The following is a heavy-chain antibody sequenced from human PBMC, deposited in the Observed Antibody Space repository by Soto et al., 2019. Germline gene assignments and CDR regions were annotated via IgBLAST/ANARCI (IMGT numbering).Heavy chain of an antibody. D-gene: IGHD6-6*01. CDR3: ARRLDYSSSAYDAFDI. V-gene: IGHV5-51*01. CDR1: GYSFTSYW. CDR2: IYPGDSDT. Sequence: GESLKISCKGSGYSFTSYWIGWVRQMPGKGLEWMGIIYPGDSDTRYSPSFQGQVTISADNSISTAYLQWSSLKASDTAMYYCARRLDYSSSAYDAFDIWGQGTMVTVSS. J-gene: IGHJ3*02.